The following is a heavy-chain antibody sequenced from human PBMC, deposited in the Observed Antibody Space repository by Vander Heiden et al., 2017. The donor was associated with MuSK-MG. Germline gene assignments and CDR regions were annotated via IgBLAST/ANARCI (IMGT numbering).Heavy chain of an antibody. Sequence: QVQLQESRPGLVKPSETLSLTCPVPGGSISSYYWSWIRQPPGKGLEWIGDIYYGGSTNYNPSLKSRVTISVDTSKNQFSLKLSSVTAADTAVYYCARGGENYYYYMDVWGKGTTVTVSS. CDR2: IYYGGST. V-gene: IGHV4-59*01. J-gene: IGHJ6*03. CDR1: GGSISSYY. CDR3: ARGGENYYYYMDV. D-gene: IGHD3-16*01.